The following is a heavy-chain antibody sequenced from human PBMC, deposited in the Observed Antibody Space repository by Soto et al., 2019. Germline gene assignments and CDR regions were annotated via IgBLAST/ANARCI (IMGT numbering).Heavy chain of an antibody. Sequence: ASLKVSCKVSGYTLTELSMHWVRQAPGKGLEWMGGFDPEDGETIYAQKFQGRVTMTEDTSTDTAYMELSSLRSEDTAVYYCATAYLSYCSSTSCYIIPPGLDYWGQGTLVTVSS. V-gene: IGHV1-24*01. CDR2: FDPEDGET. D-gene: IGHD2-2*02. CDR3: ATAYLSYCSSTSCYIIPPGLDY. J-gene: IGHJ4*02. CDR1: GYTLTELS.